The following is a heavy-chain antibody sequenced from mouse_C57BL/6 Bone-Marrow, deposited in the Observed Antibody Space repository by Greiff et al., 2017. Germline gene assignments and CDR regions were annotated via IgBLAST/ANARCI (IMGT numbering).Heavy chain of an antibody. CDR2: INPGSGGT. CDR3: ARGVVARYAMDY. CDR1: GYAFTNYL. D-gene: IGHD1-1*01. Sequence: QVQLQQSGAELVRPGTSVKVSCMASGYAFTNYLIEWVKQRPGQGLEWIGVINPGSGGTNYNEKFKGKATLTADKSSSTAYMQLSSLTSEDSAVYFCARGVVARYAMDYWGQGTSVTVSS. J-gene: IGHJ4*01. V-gene: IGHV1-54*01.